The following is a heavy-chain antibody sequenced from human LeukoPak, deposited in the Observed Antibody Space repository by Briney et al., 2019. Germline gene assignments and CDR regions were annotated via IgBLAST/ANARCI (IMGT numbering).Heavy chain of an antibody. Sequence: GGSLRLSCAASGFTFIDYYMSWIRQAPGKGLEGVSYISSSGSTIYYADSVKGRFTISRDNAKNSLYLQMNSLRAEDTAVYYCAREGIAVARDAFDIWGQGTMVTVSS. CDR2: ISSSGSTI. J-gene: IGHJ3*02. D-gene: IGHD6-19*01. CDR1: GFTFIDYY. CDR3: AREGIAVARDAFDI. V-gene: IGHV3-11*01.